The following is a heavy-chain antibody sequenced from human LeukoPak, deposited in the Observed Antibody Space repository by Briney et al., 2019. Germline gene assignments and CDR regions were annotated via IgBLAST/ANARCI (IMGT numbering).Heavy chain of an antibody. J-gene: IGHJ5*02. CDR3: ARGPFGQLVDNWFDP. Sequence: SVKVSCKASGGTFSSYAISWVRQAPGQGLEWMGRIIPIFGTVNYAQKFQGRVTITTDESTSTAYMELSSLRSGDTAVYYCARGPFGQLVDNWFDPWGQGTLVTVSS. V-gene: IGHV1-69*05. D-gene: IGHD6-6*01. CDR2: IIPIFGTV. CDR1: GGTFSSYA.